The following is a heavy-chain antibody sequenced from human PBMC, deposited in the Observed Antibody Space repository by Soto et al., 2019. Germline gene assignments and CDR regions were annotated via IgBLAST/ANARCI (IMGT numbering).Heavy chain of an antibody. CDR3: ASNPNRFVDTDDIDV. V-gene: IGHV4-34*01. D-gene: IGHD5-18*01. CDR1: GGSFSGYY. Sequence: SETLSLTCAVYGGSFSGYYWSWIRQPPGKGLEWIGEINHSGSTNYNPSLKSRVTISVDTSKNQFSLKLSSVTAADTAVYYCASNPNRFVDTDDIDVWGKGTTVTVSS. J-gene: IGHJ6*03. CDR2: INHSGST.